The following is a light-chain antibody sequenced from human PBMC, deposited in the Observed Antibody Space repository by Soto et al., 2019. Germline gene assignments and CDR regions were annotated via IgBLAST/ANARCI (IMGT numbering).Light chain of an antibody. J-gene: IGKJ1*01. Sequence: DVVLMQSPLSLPVTLGQPASVSCRSSQSLVYSNGNTYLTWFLQRPGQSPRRLIDRVSFRDSGVPDRFSGSGSGTEVTLRISRVEAEDIGIYFCMQGTHWPWTFGQGTTVEIK. CDR3: MQGTHWPWT. V-gene: IGKV2-30*01. CDR2: RVS. CDR1: QSLVYSNGNTY.